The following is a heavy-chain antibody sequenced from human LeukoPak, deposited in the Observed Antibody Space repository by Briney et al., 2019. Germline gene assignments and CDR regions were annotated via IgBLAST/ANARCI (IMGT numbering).Heavy chain of an antibody. CDR1: GFDFNIYS. CDR3: ARDRYCGGDCYYWHFDL. D-gene: IGHD2-21*02. CDR2: MTGNSKTI. J-gene: IGHJ2*01. V-gene: IGHV3-48*01. Sequence: GGSLRLSCAASGFDFNIYSMNWVRQAPGKGPEWISYMTGNSKTINYADSVKGRFIISRDNSKDTLYLQMNNLRVEDTAVYYCARDRYCGGDCYYWHFDLWGRGTLVTVSS.